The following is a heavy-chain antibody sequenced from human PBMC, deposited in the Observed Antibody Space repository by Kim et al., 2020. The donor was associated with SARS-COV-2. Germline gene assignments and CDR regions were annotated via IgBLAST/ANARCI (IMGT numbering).Heavy chain of an antibody. V-gene: IGHV4-34*01. J-gene: IGHJ5*02. CDR2: INHSGST. CDR3: ARSDVLLWFGESWHWFDP. D-gene: IGHD3-10*01. CDR1: GGSFSGYY. Sequence: SETLSLTCAVYGGSFSGYYWSWIRQPPGKGLEWIGEINHSGSTNYNPSLKSRVTISVDTSKNQFSLKLSSVTAADTAVYYCARSDVLLWFGESWHWFDPWGQGTLVTVSS.